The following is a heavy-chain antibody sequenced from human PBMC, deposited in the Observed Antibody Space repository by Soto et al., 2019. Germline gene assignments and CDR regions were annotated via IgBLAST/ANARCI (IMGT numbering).Heavy chain of an antibody. J-gene: IGHJ4*02. Sequence: ASVKVSCKASGYTFTSYAMHWVRQAPGQRLEWMGWINAGNGNTKYSQKFQGRVTITRDTSASTAYMELSSLRSEDTAVYYCAKVQSYLLCLDYWGQGTLVTVSS. CDR3: AKVQSYLLCLDY. V-gene: IGHV1-3*01. CDR2: INAGNGNT. D-gene: IGHD2-2*01. CDR1: GYTFTSYA.